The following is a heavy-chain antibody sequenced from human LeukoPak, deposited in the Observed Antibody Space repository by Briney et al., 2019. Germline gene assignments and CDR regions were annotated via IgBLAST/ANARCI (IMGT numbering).Heavy chain of an antibody. D-gene: IGHD3-3*01. CDR2: INPNSGGT. CDR3: ARVYSITIFVGRGAFDI. Sequence: GASVKVSCKASGYTFTGYYMHWVRQAPGQGLEWMGWINPNSGGTNYAQKFQGRVTMTRDTSISTAYMELSRLRSDDTAVYYCARVYSITIFVGRGAFDIWGQGTMVTVSS. CDR1: GYTFTGYY. V-gene: IGHV1-2*02. J-gene: IGHJ3*02.